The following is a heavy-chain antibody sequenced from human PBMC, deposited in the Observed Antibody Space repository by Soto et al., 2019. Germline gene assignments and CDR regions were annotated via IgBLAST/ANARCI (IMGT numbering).Heavy chain of an antibody. CDR3: ARRLGAGGDGYNWFDP. CDR1: GGSISSSSYY. D-gene: IGHD3-16*01. Sequence: SETLSLTCTASGGSISSSSYYWGWIRQPPGKGLEWIGSIYYSGSTYYNPSLKSRVTISVDTSKNQFSLKLSSVTAADTAVYYCARRLGAGGDGYNWFDPWGQGTLVTVSS. J-gene: IGHJ5*02. CDR2: IYYSGST. V-gene: IGHV4-39*01.